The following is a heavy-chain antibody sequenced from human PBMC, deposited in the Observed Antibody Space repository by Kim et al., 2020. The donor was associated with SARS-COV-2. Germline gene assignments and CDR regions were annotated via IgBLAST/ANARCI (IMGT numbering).Heavy chain of an antibody. V-gene: IGHV3-33*01. J-gene: IGHJ4*02. CDR2: IWYDGSNK. D-gene: IGHD3-9*01. CDR3: ARESNGGYFDWLVVGYFDY. CDR1: GFTFSSYG. Sequence: GGSLRLSCAASGFTFSSYGMHWVRQAPGKGLEWVAVIWYDGSNKYYADSVKGRFTISRDNSKNTLYLQMNSLRAEDTAVYYCARESNGGYFDWLVVGYFDYWGQGTLVTVSS.